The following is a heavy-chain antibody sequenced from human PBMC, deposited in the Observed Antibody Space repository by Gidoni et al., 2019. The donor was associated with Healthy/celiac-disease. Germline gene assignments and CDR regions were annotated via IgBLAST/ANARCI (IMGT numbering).Heavy chain of an antibody. CDR3: APTEPKWFGELYPPDHNWFDP. V-gene: IGHV3-23*01. Sequence: EVQLLASGGGLVQPGGSLRLSCAASGFTFSSYAMSWVRQAPGKGLEWVSAISGSGGSTYYADSVKGRFTISRDNSKNTLYLQMNSLRAEDTAVYYCAPTEPKWFGELYPPDHNWFDPWGQGTLVTVSS. CDR1: GFTFSSYA. CDR2: ISGSGGST. J-gene: IGHJ5*02. D-gene: IGHD3-10*01.